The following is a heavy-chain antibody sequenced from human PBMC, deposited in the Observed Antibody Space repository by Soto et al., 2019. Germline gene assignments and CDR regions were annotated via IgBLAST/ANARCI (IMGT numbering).Heavy chain of an antibody. J-gene: IGHJ4*02. CDR1: GYTFTGYY. CDR3: ARTPPHRIAAAVTRLLGY. Sequence: ASVKVSCKASGYTFTGYYMHWVRQAPGQVLEWMGWINPNSGGTNYAQKFQGRVTMTRDTSISTAYMELSRLRSDDTAVYYCARTPPHRIAAAVTRLLGYWGQGTLVTVSS. CDR2: INPNSGGT. V-gene: IGHV1-2*02. D-gene: IGHD6-13*01.